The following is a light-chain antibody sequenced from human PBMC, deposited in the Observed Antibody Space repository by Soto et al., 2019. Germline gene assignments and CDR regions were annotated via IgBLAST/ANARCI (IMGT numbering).Light chain of an antibody. CDR3: QQRTRWLT. CDR2: DAP. J-gene: IGKJ4*01. Sequence: MVFAQAPGTLALSPGEGATLSWRASQSIGDYLAWYQHTPAQAPRIHIYDAPKRATGIPARFNGSGSGTDLTLTISSLEPEDFAVYYCQQRTRWLTFGGGTKVDIK. V-gene: IGKV3-11*01. CDR1: QSIGDY.